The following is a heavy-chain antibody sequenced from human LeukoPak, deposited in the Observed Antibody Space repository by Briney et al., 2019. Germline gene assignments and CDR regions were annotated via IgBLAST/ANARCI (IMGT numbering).Heavy chain of an antibody. D-gene: IGHD3-22*01. Sequence: PGGSLRLSCAASGFPFSSYAMSWVRQARGKGLEWVSAFSGSGGSTYYADSVKGRFTISRDNSKNTLYLQMNSLRTEDTDVYYCGKDGHLYYYDSSGYYGPHFDYWGQGTLVTVSS. J-gene: IGHJ4*02. CDR1: GFPFSSYA. CDR2: FSGSGGST. CDR3: GKDGHLYYYDSSGYYGPHFDY. V-gene: IGHV3-23*01.